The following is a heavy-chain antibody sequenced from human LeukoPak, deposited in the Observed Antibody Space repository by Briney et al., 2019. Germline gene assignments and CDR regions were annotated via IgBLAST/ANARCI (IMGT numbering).Heavy chain of an antibody. CDR2: IIPILGIA. V-gene: IGHV1-69*04. D-gene: IGHD3-10*01. CDR1: GGTFSSYA. Sequence: SVKVSCKASGGTFSSYAISWVRQAPGQGLEWMGRIIPILGIANYAQKFQGRVTITADKSTSTAYMELSSLRSEDTAVYYCARDVDPPIITMVRGVIIPGGFDPWGQGTLVTVSS. J-gene: IGHJ5*02. CDR3: ARDVDPPIITMVRGVIIPGGFDP.